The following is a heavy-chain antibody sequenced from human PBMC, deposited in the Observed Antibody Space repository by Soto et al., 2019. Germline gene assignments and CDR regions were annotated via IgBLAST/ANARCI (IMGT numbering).Heavy chain of an antibody. Sequence: PSETLSLTCTVSGGSISSGDYYWSWIRQPPGKGLEWIGYIYYSGSTYYNPSLKSRVTISVDTSKNQFSLKLSSVTAADTAVYYCARDPSIAAPGGTDVWGQGTTVTVSS. CDR1: GGSISSGDYY. V-gene: IGHV4-30-4*01. CDR3: ARDPSIAAPGGTDV. CDR2: IYYSGST. D-gene: IGHD6-6*01. J-gene: IGHJ6*02.